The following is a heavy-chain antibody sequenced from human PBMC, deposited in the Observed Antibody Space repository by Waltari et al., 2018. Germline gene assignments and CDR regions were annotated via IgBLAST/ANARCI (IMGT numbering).Heavy chain of an antibody. CDR3: ASLGRYTWNYYAFDV. CDR2: IYYSGST. V-gene: IGHV4-59*01. D-gene: IGHD1-7*01. Sequence: QVQLQESGPGLVKPSATLSLNCTVSGGSISSNYWSWIRQPPGKVLEWIGYIYYSGSTNYNPSLKSRVTLSINTSKNQFSLKLTSVTAADTAVYYCASLGRYTWNYYAFDVWGQGTKVTVSA. CDR1: GGSISSNY. J-gene: IGHJ3*01.